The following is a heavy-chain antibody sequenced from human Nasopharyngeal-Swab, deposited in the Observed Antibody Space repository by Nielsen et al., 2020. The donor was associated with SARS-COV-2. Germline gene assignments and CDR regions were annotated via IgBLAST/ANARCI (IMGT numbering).Heavy chain of an antibody. CDR1: GYTFTSYD. D-gene: IGHD6-13*01. V-gene: IGHV1-8*01. CDR2: MNPNSGNT. J-gene: IGHJ6*02. Sequence: ASVKVSCKASGYTFTSYDINWVRQATEQGLEWMGWMNPNSGNTGYAQKFQGRVTMTRNTSISTAYMELSSLRSEDTAVYYCARTIAAPWAPYYYYGMDVWGQGTTVTVSS. CDR3: ARTIAAPWAPYYYYGMDV.